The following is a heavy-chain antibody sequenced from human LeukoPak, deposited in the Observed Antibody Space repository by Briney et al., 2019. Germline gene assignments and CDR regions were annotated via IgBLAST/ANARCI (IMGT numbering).Heavy chain of an antibody. CDR3: ARMLRSGYYYYGMDV. J-gene: IGHJ6*02. D-gene: IGHD2-15*01. CDR1: GYTFTSYD. CDR2: MNPNSGNT. Sequence: ASVKVPCKASGYTFTSYDINWVRQATGQGLEWMGWMNPNSGNTGYAQKFQGRVTMTRNTSISTAYMELSSLRSEDTAVYYCARMLRSGYYYYGMDVWGQGTLVTVSS. V-gene: IGHV1-8*01.